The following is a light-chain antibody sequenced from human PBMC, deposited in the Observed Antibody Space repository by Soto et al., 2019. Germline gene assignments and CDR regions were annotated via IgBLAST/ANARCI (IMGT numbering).Light chain of an antibody. CDR3: QQRANWHT. V-gene: IGKV3-11*01. Sequence: EIVLTQSPVTQSLSPGQTATLSCRASQPITRYLAWYQQKPGQAPGLLIYDASTRATGTPARFSGSGSGTDFTLTISSLEPEDSAVYYCQQRANWHTFGGGSTVEIK. J-gene: IGKJ4*01. CDR2: DAS. CDR1: QPITRY.